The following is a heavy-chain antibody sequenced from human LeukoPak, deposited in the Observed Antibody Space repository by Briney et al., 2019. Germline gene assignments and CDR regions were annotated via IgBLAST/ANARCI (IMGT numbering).Heavy chain of an antibody. D-gene: IGHD1-26*01. CDR3: ARHEYSGSYYGLSWFDP. V-gene: IGHV4-30-4*08. CDR2: IYYSGST. CDR1: GGSISSGDYY. J-gene: IGHJ5*02. Sequence: SETLSLTCTVSGGSISSGDYYWSWIRQPPGKGLEWIGYIYYSGSTYYNPSLKSRVTISVDTSKNQLSLKLSSLTAADTAVYYCARHEYSGSYYGLSWFDPWGQGTLVTVSS.